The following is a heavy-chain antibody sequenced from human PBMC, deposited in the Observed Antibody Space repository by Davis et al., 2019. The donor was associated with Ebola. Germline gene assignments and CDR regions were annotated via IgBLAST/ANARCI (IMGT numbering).Heavy chain of an antibody. D-gene: IGHD1-1*01. CDR1: GFTFTSAW. J-gene: IGHJ3*02. Sequence: GESLKISCVAPGFTFTSAWKSWVRQAPGKGLEWVGRIKSKISGGTINYAAPVKGRFTMSRDDSKNTLYLQMNSLKTEDTAMYYCMSRGLGSATDEAFDIWGQGTVVTVSS. CDR3: MSRGLGSATDEAFDI. V-gene: IGHV3-15*05. CDR2: IKSKISGGTI.